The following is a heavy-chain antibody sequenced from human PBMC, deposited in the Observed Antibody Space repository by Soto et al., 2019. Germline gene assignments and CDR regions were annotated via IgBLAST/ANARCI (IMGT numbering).Heavy chain of an antibody. V-gene: IGHV3-23*01. D-gene: IGHD3-10*01. J-gene: IGHJ4*02. CDR3: AKVSGVLWFGPDDY. Sequence: PGGSLRLSCAASGFTFSSYAMSWVRQAPGKGLEWVSAISGSGGSTYYADSVKGRFTISRDNSKNTLYLQMNSLRAEDTAVYYCAKVSGVLWFGPDDYWGQGTLVTVSS. CDR1: GFTFSSYA. CDR2: ISGSGGST.